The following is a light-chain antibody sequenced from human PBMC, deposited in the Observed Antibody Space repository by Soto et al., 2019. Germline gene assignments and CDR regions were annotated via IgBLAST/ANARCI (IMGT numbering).Light chain of an antibody. V-gene: IGKV3-20*01. Sequence: IVLAQSPGTLTLSPGERATLSCRAIQSVTSNYLAWYQQKPGQAPSLLIYGASAGAAGIPDRFSGSGTGTDFALTISGLEPEDFAVYFCQQYGSSPWTFGQGTK. J-gene: IGKJ1*01. CDR2: GAS. CDR1: QSVTSNY. CDR3: QQYGSSPWT.